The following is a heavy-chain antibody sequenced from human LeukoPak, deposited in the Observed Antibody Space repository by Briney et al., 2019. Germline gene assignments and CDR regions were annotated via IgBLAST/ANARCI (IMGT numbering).Heavy chain of an antibody. J-gene: IGHJ5*02. D-gene: IGHD3-3*01. CDR2: ISSSSSTI. CDR1: GFTFSSYS. CDR3: ARHLLRYDFWSAHRGGNWFDP. V-gene: IGHV3-48*01. Sequence: QSGGSLRLSCAASGFTFSSYSMNWVRQAPGKGLEWVSYISSSSSTIYYADSVKGRFTISRDNAKNSLYLQMNSLRAEDTAVYYCARHLLRYDFWSAHRGGNWFDPWGQGTLVTVSS.